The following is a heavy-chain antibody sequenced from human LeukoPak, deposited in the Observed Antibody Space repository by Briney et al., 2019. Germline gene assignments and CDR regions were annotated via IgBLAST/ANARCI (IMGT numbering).Heavy chain of an antibody. V-gene: IGHV1-2*06. CDR2: INPNSGGT. D-gene: IGHD3-10*01. CDR3: ARDEGYGSGSYYNDYYYYYYMDV. J-gene: IGHJ6*03. CDR1: GYTFTGYY. Sequence: ASVKVSCKASGYTFTGYYMHCVRQAPGQGLEWMGRINPNSGGTNYAQKFQGRVTMTRDTSISTAYMELSRLRSDDTAVYYCARDEGYGSGSYYNDYYYYYYMDVWGKGTTVTVSS.